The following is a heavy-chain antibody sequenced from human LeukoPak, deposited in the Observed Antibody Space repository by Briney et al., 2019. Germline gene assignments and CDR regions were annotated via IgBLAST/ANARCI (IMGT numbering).Heavy chain of an antibody. D-gene: IGHD4-17*01. Sequence: PSETLSLTCTVSGGSISSGGYYWSWIRQHPGKGLEWIGHIYNSGSTYHNPSLRSRVTISVDTSKNRFSLKLSSVTAADTAVYYCAREGLRHRIDPWGQGTLVTVSS. J-gene: IGHJ5*02. CDR2: IYNSGST. CDR1: GGSISSGGYY. CDR3: AREGLRHRIDP. V-gene: IGHV4-31*03.